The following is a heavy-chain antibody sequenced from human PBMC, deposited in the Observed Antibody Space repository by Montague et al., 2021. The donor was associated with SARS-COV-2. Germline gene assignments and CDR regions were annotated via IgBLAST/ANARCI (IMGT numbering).Heavy chain of an antibody. CDR1: GGSISSYY. J-gene: IGHJ6*02. CDR3: AREGMVRGVNPHYYYGMDV. Sequence: SETLSLTCTVSGGSISSYYWSWIRQPPGKGLEWIGYIYYSGSTNYNPSLKSRVTISVDTPKNQFSLKLSSVTAADTAVYYCAREGMVRGVNPHYYYGMDVWGQGTTVTVSS. CDR2: IYYSGST. D-gene: IGHD3-10*01. V-gene: IGHV4-59*01.